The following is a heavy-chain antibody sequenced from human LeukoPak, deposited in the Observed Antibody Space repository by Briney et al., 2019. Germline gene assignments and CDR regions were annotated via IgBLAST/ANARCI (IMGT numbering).Heavy chain of an antibody. Sequence: SETLSLTCAVYGGSFSGYYWSWLRQPPGKGLEWIGEINHSGSTNYNPSLKSRVTISVDTSKNQFSLKLSSVTAADTAVYYCARGVRMRYYYGSGSPAVHFDYWGQGTLVTVSS. CDR1: GGSFSGYY. CDR2: INHSGST. V-gene: IGHV4-34*01. CDR3: ARGVRMRYYYGSGSPAVHFDY. J-gene: IGHJ4*02. D-gene: IGHD3-10*01.